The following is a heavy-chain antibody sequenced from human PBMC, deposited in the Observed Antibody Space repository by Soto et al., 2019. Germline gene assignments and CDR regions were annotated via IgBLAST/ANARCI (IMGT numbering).Heavy chain of an antibody. V-gene: IGHV3-74*01. Sequence: EVQLVESGGDLVQPGGFLRLSCATSGFTFSRYWMHWVRQVPGKGLVWVSRINSDGSSISYSDSVEGRFTISRDNAQNTLYLEMNSLRVEDTGVYYCARLPVDTITGLGYWGQGTLVTVSS. CDR3: ARLPVDTITGLGY. J-gene: IGHJ4*02. CDR2: INSDGSSI. D-gene: IGHD5-18*01. CDR1: GFTFSRYW.